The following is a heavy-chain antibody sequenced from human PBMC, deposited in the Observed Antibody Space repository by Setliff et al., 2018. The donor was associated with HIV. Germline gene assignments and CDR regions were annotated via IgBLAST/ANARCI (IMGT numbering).Heavy chain of an antibody. CDR1: GYTFTSYD. CDR3: ARDVEHMMDV. V-gene: IGHV1-18*01. J-gene: IGHJ6*02. Sequence: ASVKVSCKASGYTFTSYDINWVRQAPGQGLEWMGWISTYSDETSYAQRLQGRVTMTTDTSTSTAYMELRRLTFDDTAVYYCARDVEHMMDVWGQGTTVTV. CDR2: ISTYSDET.